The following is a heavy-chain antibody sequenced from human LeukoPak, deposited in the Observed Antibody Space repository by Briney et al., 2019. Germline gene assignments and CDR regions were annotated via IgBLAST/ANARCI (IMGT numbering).Heavy chain of an antibody. V-gene: IGHV3-21*01. J-gene: IGHJ6*03. CDR2: IISSSSHM. Sequence: PGGSLRLSCAASGFTFSSYSMNWVRQAPGKGLEWVSSIISSSSHMYYADSVKGRFTISRDNAKNSLYLQMNSLRAEDTAVYYCATTREPSNGRVLYYMDVWGKGTTVTVSS. D-gene: IGHD1-14*01. CDR1: GFTFSSYS. CDR3: ATTREPSNGRVLYYMDV.